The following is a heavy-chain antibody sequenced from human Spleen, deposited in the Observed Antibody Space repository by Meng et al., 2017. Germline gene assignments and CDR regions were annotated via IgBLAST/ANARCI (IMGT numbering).Heavy chain of an antibody. CDR1: GGARSWCKR. D-gene: IGHD6-19*01. J-gene: IGHJ1*01. V-gene: IGHV4-4*02. CDR2: SNDRGRT. CDR3: ARARDSSGWPEHFHL. Sequence: LKQQEARQGVTEPEGTWCVRCAVCGGARSWCKRWRWVRVTPGKGLEGKGESNDRGRTNYISSLKIRGTVAIDKSKNQLSLKLTSVTAADTAVYYFARARDSSGWPEHFHLWGQGTLVTVSS.